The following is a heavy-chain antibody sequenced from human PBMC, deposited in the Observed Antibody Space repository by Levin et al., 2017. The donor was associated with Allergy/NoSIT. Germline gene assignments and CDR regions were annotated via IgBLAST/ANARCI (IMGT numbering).Heavy chain of an antibody. CDR1: GFTFSTYW. D-gene: IGHD3-10*01. V-gene: IGHV3-7*01. CDR2: IKQDGSEK. J-gene: IGHJ6*02. CDR3: ARRITMVRGRGLGMDV. Sequence: GGSLRLSCAASGFTFSTYWMSWVRQAPGKGLEWVANIKQDGSEKYYVDSVKGRFTISRDNAKNSLYLQMNSLRAEDTAVYYCARRITMVRGRGLGMDVWGQGTTVTVSS.